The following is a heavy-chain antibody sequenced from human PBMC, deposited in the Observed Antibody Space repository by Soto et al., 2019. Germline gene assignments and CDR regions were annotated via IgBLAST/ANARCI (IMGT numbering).Heavy chain of an antibody. CDR3: ASWIQLWLRFDY. CDR1: GGSISSSSYY. V-gene: IGHV4-39*01. CDR2: IYYSGST. D-gene: IGHD5-18*01. J-gene: IGHJ4*02. Sequence: QLQLQESGPGLVKPSETLSLTCTVSGGSISSSSYYWGWIRQPPGKGLEGIGSIYYSGSTYYNPSLKSRVSISVDTSKNQFSLKLSSVTAADTAVYYCASWIQLWLRFDYWGQGTLVTVSS.